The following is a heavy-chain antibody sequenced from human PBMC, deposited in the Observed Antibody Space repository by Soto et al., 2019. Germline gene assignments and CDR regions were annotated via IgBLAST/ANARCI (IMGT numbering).Heavy chain of an antibody. D-gene: IGHD1-26*01. CDR3: ARDAGGGSYLAY. CDR1: GYTFTNYV. Sequence: QVQLVQSGGEVKRPGASVKVSYKPSGYTFTNYVIDWVRQAPGQGLEWMGWISPFNGHTKYAQKFQGRVTLTTDTSTSTAYMELTSLRFDDTAVYYCARDAGGGSYLAYWGQGTLVTVSS. V-gene: IGHV1-18*01. J-gene: IGHJ4*02. CDR2: ISPFNGHT.